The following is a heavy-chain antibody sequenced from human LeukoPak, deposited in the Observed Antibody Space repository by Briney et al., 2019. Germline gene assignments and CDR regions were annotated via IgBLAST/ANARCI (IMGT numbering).Heavy chain of an antibody. J-gene: IGHJ5*02. V-gene: IGHV3-30*02. CDR3: ARDLGQYYDTSDNWFDP. Sequence: PGGSLRLSCAASGFTFSSYWMNWVRQAPGKGLEWVAFIRYDGSNKYYPDSVKGRFTISRDNSKNTLYLQMNSLRAEDTAVYYCARDLGQYYDTSDNWFDPWGQGTLVTVSS. CDR2: IRYDGSNK. CDR1: GFTFSSYW. D-gene: IGHD3-22*01.